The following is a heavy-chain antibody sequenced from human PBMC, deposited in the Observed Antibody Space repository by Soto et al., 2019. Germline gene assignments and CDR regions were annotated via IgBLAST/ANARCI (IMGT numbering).Heavy chain of an antibody. D-gene: IGHD6-13*01. CDR1: GYSITGGYY. J-gene: IGHJ4*02. Sequence: SETLSLTCAVSGYSITGGYYCGWFRQSPGKALEGIGSIYHSGHTYYNPSIRSRFTISIDTSKSHFSLKVSSVSAADTAVSFWARARIVAAGTIGDYWGQRPLVTVSS. V-gene: IGHV4-38-2*01. CDR2: IYHSGHT. CDR3: ARARIVAAGTIGDY.